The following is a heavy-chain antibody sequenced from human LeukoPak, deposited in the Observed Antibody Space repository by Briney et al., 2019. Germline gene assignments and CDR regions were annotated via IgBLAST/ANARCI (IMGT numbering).Heavy chain of an antibody. CDR1: GDSVSSYSAD. CDR2: SCYRSKCFN. Sequence: QTLSLTCVISGDSVSSYSADWSWIPPSPSRGLEGLRNSCYRSKCFNDYALSVKSRMTINPDTSKNQISQQLNSVTPEDTAVYFCARERSLDGYNLFDYWGRGTLVTVS. V-gene: IGHV6-1*01. CDR3: ARERSLDGYNLFDY. J-gene: IGHJ4*02. D-gene: IGHD5-24*01.